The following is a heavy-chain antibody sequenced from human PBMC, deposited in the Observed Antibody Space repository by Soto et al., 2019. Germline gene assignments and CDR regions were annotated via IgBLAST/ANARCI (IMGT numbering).Heavy chain of an antibody. Sequence: QVQLQQWGAGLLKPSETLSLTCAVYGGSFSGYYWSWIRQPPGKGLEWIGEINHSGSTNYNPSLKSRVPISVDTSKNQFSLKLSSVTAADTAVYYCARGTTGTSHWFDPWGQGTLVTVSS. CDR2: INHSGST. V-gene: IGHV4-34*01. CDR3: ARGTTGTSHWFDP. J-gene: IGHJ5*02. CDR1: GGSFSGYY. D-gene: IGHD1-1*01.